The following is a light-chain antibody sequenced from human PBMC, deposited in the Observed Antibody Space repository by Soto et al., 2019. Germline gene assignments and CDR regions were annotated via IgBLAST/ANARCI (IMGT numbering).Light chain of an antibody. J-gene: IGKJ4*01. CDR2: DAS. CDR3: QQLNGYVALT. V-gene: IGKV1-9*01. CDR1: QNISTY. Sequence: DIQLTQSPSFLYASVRDRVTITCWASQNISTYLAWYQQRPAKAPKLLIYDASTLQSGVPSMCSGSRSGTEFTLTISTLQPEDPATYYCQQLNGYVALTFGGGTKVDI.